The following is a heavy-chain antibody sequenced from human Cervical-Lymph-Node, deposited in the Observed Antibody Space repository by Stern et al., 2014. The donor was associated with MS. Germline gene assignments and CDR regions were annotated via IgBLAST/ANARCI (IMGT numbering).Heavy chain of an antibody. CDR3: ARVLSLATSDS. Sequence: VKLVESGAEIRKPGASVKISCEASGYTFTTSYMHWVRQAPGQGLEWVALFNPCGGKTTYAQRFQGRVTVTGDTSTSTVYMELTGLRSEDTAVYYCARVLSLATSDSWGQGTLVIVSS. V-gene: IGHV1-46*01. CDR2: FNPCGGKT. J-gene: IGHJ4*02. CDR1: GYTFTTSY. D-gene: IGHD1-1*01.